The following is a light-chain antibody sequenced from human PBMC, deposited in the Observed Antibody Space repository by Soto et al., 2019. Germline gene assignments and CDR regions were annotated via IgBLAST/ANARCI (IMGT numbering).Light chain of an antibody. CDR2: DAS. V-gene: IGKV3-20*01. CDR3: QQYGSSLRT. J-gene: IGKJ1*01. Sequence: EIVLTQSPGTLSLSPGERATLSCRASQSFNSIYLAWYQQKPGQAPRLLIYDASSRATGIPDRISGSGSGTDFTLTISRLEPEDFAVYYCQQYGSSLRTFGQGTKVDIK. CDR1: QSFNSIY.